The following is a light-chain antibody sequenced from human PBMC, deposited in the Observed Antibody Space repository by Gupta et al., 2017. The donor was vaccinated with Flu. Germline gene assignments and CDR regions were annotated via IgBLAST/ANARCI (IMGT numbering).Light chain of an antibody. CDR1: QTINTY. J-gene: IGKJ1*01. CDR2: AAS. Sequence: DIQMTQFPSSLSSSLRDRVTITCRASQTINTYLSWYQQKPGEAPQLLIYAASKLQSGVSSRFSGSGSGTDFTLTISRLQTEDIATYYCRQTDSIPRTFGQGTKV. CDR3: RQTDSIPRT. V-gene: IGKV1-39*01.